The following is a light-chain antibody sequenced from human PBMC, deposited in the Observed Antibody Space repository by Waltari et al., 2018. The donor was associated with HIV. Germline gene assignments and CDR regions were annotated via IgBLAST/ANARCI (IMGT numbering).Light chain of an antibody. V-gene: IGKV1-9*01. Sequence: IQLTQSPSFLSASVGDRVTIPCRASQAINTYLAWYQQKPGKAPKLLMYAASTLQRGVPPTFSGSGSGTEFTLTINALHPDDFATYYCQQFHSFPLTFGGGTNVE. J-gene: IGKJ4*01. CDR2: AAS. CDR1: QAINTY. CDR3: QQFHSFPLT.